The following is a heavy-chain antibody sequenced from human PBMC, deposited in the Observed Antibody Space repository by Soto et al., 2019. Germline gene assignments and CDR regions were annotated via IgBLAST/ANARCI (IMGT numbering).Heavy chain of an antibody. V-gene: IGHV3-48*02. Sequence: EVQLVESGGGLVQPGGSLRLSCAASRFTFSSYSMNWVRQAPGKGLEWVSYISSSSSTIYYADSVKGRFTISRDNAKNSLYLQMNSLRDEDTAVYYCARDGGYSGYDNPLDYYYYGMDVWGQGTTVTVSS. CDR2: ISSSSSTI. CDR3: ARDGGYSGYDNPLDYYYYGMDV. J-gene: IGHJ6*02. CDR1: RFTFSSYS. D-gene: IGHD5-12*01.